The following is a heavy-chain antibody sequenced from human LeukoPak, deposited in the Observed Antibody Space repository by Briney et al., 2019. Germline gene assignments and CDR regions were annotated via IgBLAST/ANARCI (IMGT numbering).Heavy chain of an antibody. J-gene: IGHJ4*02. CDR1: GFTFSDYY. D-gene: IGHD2-2*01. CDR2: ISSSGSTI. Sequence: GGSLRLSCAASGFTFSDYYMSWIRQAPGKGLEWVSYISSSGSTIYYADSVKGRFTISRDNAKNSLYLQMNSLRAEDTAVYYCARHGRNCSVTSCYRAFDYWGQGTLVTVSS. CDR3: ARHGRNCSVTSCYRAFDY. V-gene: IGHV3-11*01.